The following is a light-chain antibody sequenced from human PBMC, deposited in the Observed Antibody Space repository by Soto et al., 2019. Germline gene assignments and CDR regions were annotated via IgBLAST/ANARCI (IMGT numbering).Light chain of an antibody. V-gene: IGKV3-20*01. J-gene: IGKJ2*01. Sequence: VLLTQSPGTLSLSPGERATLSCRASQHVSNSYLTWYQQRPGQAPRLLMYTASSRATGIPDRFSGSGSGTDFTLTISRLEPEDFAVYYCHQFGNSYTFGQGTKLEIK. CDR3: HQFGNSYT. CDR1: QHVSNSY. CDR2: TAS.